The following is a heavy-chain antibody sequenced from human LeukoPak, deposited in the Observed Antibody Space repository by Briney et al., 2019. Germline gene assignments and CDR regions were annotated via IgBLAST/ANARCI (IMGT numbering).Heavy chain of an antibody. Sequence: SETLSLTCTVSGGSVGSGSYYWSWIRQPPGKGLEWIGYIYYSGSTNYNPSLKSRVTISVDTSKNQFSLKLSSVTAADTAVYYCARADSGSYHFGYWGQGTLVTVSS. V-gene: IGHV4-61*01. CDR2: IYYSGST. CDR3: ARADSGSYHFGY. CDR1: GGSVGSGSYY. D-gene: IGHD1-26*01. J-gene: IGHJ4*02.